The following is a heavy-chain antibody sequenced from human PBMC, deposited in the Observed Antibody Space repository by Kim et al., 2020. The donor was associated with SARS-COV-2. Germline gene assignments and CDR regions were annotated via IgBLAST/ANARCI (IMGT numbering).Heavy chain of an antibody. CDR1: GYTFTTYW. J-gene: IGHJ4*02. CDR2: IYPHDFDT. Sequence: GESLKISCKTSGYTFTTYWIGWVRQMPGKGLEWLGIIYPHDFDTRYSPSFQGQVTISADKSISTVYLQWSSLKASDTAMYYCARYHYYYDSAGYHFDFWGQGTLVTVSS. CDR3: ARYHYYYDSAGYHFDF. D-gene: IGHD3-22*01. V-gene: IGHV5-51*01.